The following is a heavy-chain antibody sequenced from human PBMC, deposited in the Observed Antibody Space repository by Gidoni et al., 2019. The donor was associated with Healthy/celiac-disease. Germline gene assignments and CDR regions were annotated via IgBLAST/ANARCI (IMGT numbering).Heavy chain of an antibody. CDR1: GFTFSSYW. CDR3: ARANQGYCTNGVCYTDWFDP. J-gene: IGHJ5*02. Sequence: EVQLVESGGGLVQPGGSRRLSWAASGFTFSSYWMSWVRQAPGKGLEWVANIKQDGSEKYYVDSVKGRFTISRDNAKNSLYLQMNSLRAEDTAVYYCARANQGYCTNGVCYTDWFDPWGQGTLVTVSS. V-gene: IGHV3-7*03. D-gene: IGHD2-8*01. CDR2: IKQDGSEK.